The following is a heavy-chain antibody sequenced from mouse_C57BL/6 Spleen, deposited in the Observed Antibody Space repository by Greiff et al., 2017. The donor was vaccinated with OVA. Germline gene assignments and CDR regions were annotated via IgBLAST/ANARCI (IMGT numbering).Heavy chain of an antibody. D-gene: IGHD2-4*01. V-gene: IGHV1-47*01. CDR3: ARPGDDYDVGGFDY. CDR2: FHPYNDDT. Sequence: VQLVESGAELVKPGASVKMSCKASGYTFTTYPIEWMKQNHGKSLEWIGNFHPYNDDTKYNEKFKGKATLTVEKSSSTVYLELSRLTSDDSAVYYCARPGDDYDVGGFDYWGQGTTLTVSS. J-gene: IGHJ2*01. CDR1: GYTFTTYP.